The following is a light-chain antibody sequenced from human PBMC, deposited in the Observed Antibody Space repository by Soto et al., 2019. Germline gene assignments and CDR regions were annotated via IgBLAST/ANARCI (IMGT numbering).Light chain of an antibody. CDR1: QSVSSN. CDR3: QPYHNWPLWT. J-gene: IGKJ1*01. Sequence: EIVMTQSPATLSVSPGERATLSCRASQSVSSNLAWYQQKPGQAPRLLIYGASTMATGIPARFSGGGSGTAFTPPISILLYEDFAVYYCQPYHNWPLWTFGQGTKVAIK. V-gene: IGKV3-15*01. CDR2: GAS.